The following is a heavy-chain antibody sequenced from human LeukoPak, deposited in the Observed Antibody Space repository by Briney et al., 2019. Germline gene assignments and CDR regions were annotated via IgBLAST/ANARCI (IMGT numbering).Heavy chain of an antibody. V-gene: IGHV1-18*01. CDR3: ARDLGTIVVGYYFDY. J-gene: IGHJ4*02. D-gene: IGHD3-22*01. CDR2: ISAYNGNT. CDR1: GYTFTSYG. Sequence: ASVKVSCKASGYTFTSYGISWVRQAPGEGLEWMGWISAYNGNTSYAQKLQGRVTMTTDTSTSTAYMELRSLRSDDTAVYYCARDLGTIVVGYYFDYWGQGTLVTVSS.